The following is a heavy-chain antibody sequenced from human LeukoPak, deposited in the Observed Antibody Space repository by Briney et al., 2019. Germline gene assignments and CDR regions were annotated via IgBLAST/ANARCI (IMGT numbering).Heavy chain of an antibody. Sequence: GGSLRLSCAASGFTFSSYAMSWVRQAPGKGLEWVSAISGSGGSTYYADSVKGRFTISRDNSKNTLYLQMNSLRAEDTAVYYCAKSGIVGATRGPYYFDYWGQGTLVTVS. CDR3: AKSGIVGATRGPYYFDY. CDR2: ISGSGGST. D-gene: IGHD1-26*01. J-gene: IGHJ4*02. V-gene: IGHV3-23*01. CDR1: GFTFSSYA.